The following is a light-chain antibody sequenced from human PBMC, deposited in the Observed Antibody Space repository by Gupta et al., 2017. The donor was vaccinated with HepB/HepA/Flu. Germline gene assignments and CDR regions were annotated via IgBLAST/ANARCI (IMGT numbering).Light chain of an antibody. J-gene: IGKJ1*01. V-gene: IGKV4-1*01. Sequence: DIVMTQSPDSLTVSLGERATINCKSSQNLLYSSNSKKYLSWYQQKAGQPPKLLIYWASTRESGVPDRFSGSGSGTDFTLTISSLQAEDVAVYYCQQSYSTPWTFGQGTKVEIK. CDR3: QQSYSTPWT. CDR2: WAS. CDR1: QNLLYSSNSKKY.